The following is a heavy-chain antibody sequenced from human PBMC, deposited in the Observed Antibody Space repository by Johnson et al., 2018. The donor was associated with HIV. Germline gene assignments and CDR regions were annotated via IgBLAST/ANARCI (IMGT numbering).Heavy chain of an antibody. CDR2: IKQDGGEK. CDR3: AMERMGGFDI. J-gene: IGHJ3*02. CDR1: GFTFSAYF. D-gene: IGHD2-15*01. V-gene: IGHV3-7*04. Sequence: VQLVESGGGLIQPGESLRLSCAASGFTFSAYFMSWVRQAPGKGLEWVANIKQDGGEKNYVDSVRGRFTISRDNAKNSLYLQMYRLRAEDTAVYYCAMERMGGFDIWGQGTMVTVSS.